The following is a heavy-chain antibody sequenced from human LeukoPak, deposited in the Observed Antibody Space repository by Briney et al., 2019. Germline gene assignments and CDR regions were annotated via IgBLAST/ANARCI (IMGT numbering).Heavy chain of an antibody. CDR2: IYWDDDK. Sequence: SGPTLVKPTQTLTLTCTFSGFSLSTSGVGVGWIRQPPGKALEWLALIYWDDDKRYTPSLKSRLTITKDTSKTQVVLTMTNMDPVDTATYYCAHASGYSSSWLPEIKKIYFAYWGQETLVTVSS. CDR1: GFSLSTSGVG. J-gene: IGHJ4*02. V-gene: IGHV2-5*02. CDR3: AHASGYSSSWLPEIKKIYFAY. D-gene: IGHD6-13*01.